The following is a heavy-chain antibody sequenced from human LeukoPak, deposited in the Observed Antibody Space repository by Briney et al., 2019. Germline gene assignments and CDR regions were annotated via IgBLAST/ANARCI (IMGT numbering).Heavy chain of an antibody. CDR3: AKIYSSSWYGLIDY. CDR2: ISGSGGST. CDR1: GFIFNSYW. J-gene: IGHJ4*02. Sequence: PGGSLRLSCAASGFIFNSYWMSWVRQAPGKGLEWVSAISGSGGSTYYADSVKGRFTISRDNSKNTLYLQMNSLRAEDTAVYYCAKIYSSSWYGLIDYWGQGTLVTVSS. D-gene: IGHD6-13*01. V-gene: IGHV3-23*01.